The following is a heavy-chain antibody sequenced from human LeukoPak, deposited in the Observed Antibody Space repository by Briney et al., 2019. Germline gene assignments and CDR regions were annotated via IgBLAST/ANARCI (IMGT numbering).Heavy chain of an antibody. J-gene: IGHJ6*03. CDR1: GFTFSSYS. V-gene: IGHV3-21*01. CDR2: ISSSSSYI. D-gene: IGHD2-2*01. CDR3: ASSVRKCSSTSCYLPNYYYYYMDV. Sequence: GGSLRLSCAASGFTFSSYSMNWVRQAPGKGLEWVSSISSSSSYIYYADSVKGRFTISRDNAKNSLYLQMNSLRAEDTAVYYCASSVRKCSSTSCYLPNYYYYYMDVWGKGTTVTVSS.